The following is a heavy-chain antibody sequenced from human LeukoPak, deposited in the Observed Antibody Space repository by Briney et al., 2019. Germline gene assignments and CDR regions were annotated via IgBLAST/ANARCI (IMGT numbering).Heavy chain of an antibody. CDR3: ARFSFEPGFYIGGFDT. D-gene: IGHD2/OR15-2a*01. CDR1: GGSFNGYS. Sequence: SETLSLTCSVSGGSFNGYSWSWIRQSPEKGLEWIGDIHHSGSTNYNPSLKSRVTILLDTSRSQFFLRLASVTAADTATYFCARFSFEPGFYIGGFDTWGQGTMVTVSS. V-gene: IGHV4-34*01. J-gene: IGHJ3*02. CDR2: IHHSGST.